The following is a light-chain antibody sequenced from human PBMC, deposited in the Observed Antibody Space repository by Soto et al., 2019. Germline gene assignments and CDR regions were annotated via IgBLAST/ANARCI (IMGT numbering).Light chain of an antibody. Sequence: ASQTVRSNLAWYQQKPGQAPRRLIYGISTRATGIPIRLSGSGSGTEFTLACGIGLPEDLVFCYLQQHDKLLRAIGEGTKVDIK. V-gene: IGKV3-15*01. CDR2: GIS. CDR3: QQHDKLLRA. J-gene: IGKJ1*01. CDR1: QTVRSN.